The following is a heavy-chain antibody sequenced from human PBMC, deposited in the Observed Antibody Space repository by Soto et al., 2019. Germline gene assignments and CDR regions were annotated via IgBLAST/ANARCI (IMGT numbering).Heavy chain of an antibody. V-gene: IGHV1-69*13. CDR3: ARGKYYDSSGYYNFHAFDI. CDR1: GGHFSSYA. D-gene: IGHD3-22*01. Sequence: ASVKVSCKASGGHFSSYAISWLRQAPGQGLEWMGGIIPIFGTANYAQKFQGRVTITADESTSTAYMELRSLRSEDTAAYYCARGKYYDSSGYYNFHAFDIWGQGTMVTVSS. J-gene: IGHJ3*02. CDR2: IIPIFGTA.